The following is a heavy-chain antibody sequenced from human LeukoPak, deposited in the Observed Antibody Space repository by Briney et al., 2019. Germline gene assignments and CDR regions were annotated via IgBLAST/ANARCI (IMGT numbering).Heavy chain of an antibody. J-gene: IGHJ5*02. Sequence: ASVKVSCTASGYTFTGYYMHWVRQAPGQGLEWMGWINPNSGGTNYAQKFQGRVTMTRDTSISTAYMELSRLRSDDTAVYYCARDTSSTSRSRFDPWGQGTLVTVSS. CDR1: GYTFTGYY. V-gene: IGHV1-2*02. D-gene: IGHD2-2*01. CDR2: INPNSGGT. CDR3: ARDTSSTSRSRFDP.